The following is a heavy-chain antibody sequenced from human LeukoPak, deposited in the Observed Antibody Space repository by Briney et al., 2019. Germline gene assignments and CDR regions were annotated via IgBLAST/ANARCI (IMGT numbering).Heavy chain of an antibody. CDR2: ISSSADYI. CDR1: GVTFSRYA. D-gene: IGHD6-19*01. V-gene: IGHV3-21*01. CDR3: ATARIYNGGWTDY. J-gene: IGHJ4*02. Sequence: GGSLRLSCAASGVTFSRYAMSWVRQAPGQGLEWVSSISSSADYIFYADSVKGRFTISRDNANKSLYLQMNSLRADDTAMYYCATARIYNGGWTDYWGQGTLVTVSS.